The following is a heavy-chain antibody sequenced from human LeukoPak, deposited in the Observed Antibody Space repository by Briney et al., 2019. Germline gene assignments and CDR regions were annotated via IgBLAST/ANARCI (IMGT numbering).Heavy chain of an antibody. CDR1: GDAINSLDL. J-gene: IGHJ4*02. D-gene: IGHD3-22*01. V-gene: IGHV4-4*02. Sequence: PSGTLSLTCTVSGDAINSLDLWSWVRQPPGKGLEWIGEMYLSGTTHSNPSVKSRVTISIDKSKNQFFLNLSSVTAADTAVYYCAGLVGRYSSGLYYYYFDYWGQGTLVTVSS. CDR2: MYLSGTT. CDR3: AGLVGRYSSGLYYYYFDY.